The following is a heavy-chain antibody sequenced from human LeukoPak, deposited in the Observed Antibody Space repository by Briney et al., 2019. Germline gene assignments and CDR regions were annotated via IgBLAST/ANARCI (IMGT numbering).Heavy chain of an antibody. J-gene: IGHJ4*02. CDR3: ARDGDYYDSSGYTGICY. Sequence: ASVKVSCKASGYTFTGYYMHWVRQAPGQGLEWMGWINPNSGGTNYAQKFQGRVTMTRDTSISTAYMELSRLRSDDTAVYYCARDGDYYDSSGYTGICYWGQGTLVTASS. D-gene: IGHD3-22*01. V-gene: IGHV1-2*02. CDR2: INPNSGGT. CDR1: GYTFTGYY.